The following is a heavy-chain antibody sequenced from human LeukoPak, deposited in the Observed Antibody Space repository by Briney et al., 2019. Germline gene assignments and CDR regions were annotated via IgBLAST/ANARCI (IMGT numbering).Heavy chain of an antibody. V-gene: IGHV3-21*01. CDR1: GFTFSSYS. Sequence: PGGSLRLSCAASGFTFSSYSMNWVRQAPGKGLEWVSSISSSSSYIYYADSVKGRFTISRDNAKNSLYLQMNSLRAEDTAVYYCARDGGRDGYNYNWFDPWGQGTLVTVSS. D-gene: IGHD5-24*01. J-gene: IGHJ5*02. CDR2: ISSSSSYI. CDR3: ARDGGRDGYNYNWFDP.